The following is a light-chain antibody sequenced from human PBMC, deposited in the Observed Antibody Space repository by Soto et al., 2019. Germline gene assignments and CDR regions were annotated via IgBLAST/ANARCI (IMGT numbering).Light chain of an antibody. CDR3: QQRSNWPLIT. CDR2: DAS. CDR1: QSVSSY. V-gene: IGKV3-11*01. Sequence: EIVLTQSPATLSLSPGERATLSCRASQSVSSYLAWYQQKPGQAPRLLIYDASNWATGIPARFSGSGSGTDFTLIISSLEPEDFAVYYCQQRSNWPLITFGQGTRLEIK. J-gene: IGKJ5*01.